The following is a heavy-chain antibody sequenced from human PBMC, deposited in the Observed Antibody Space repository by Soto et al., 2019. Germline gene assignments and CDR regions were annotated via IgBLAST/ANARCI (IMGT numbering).Heavy chain of an antibody. CDR1: GFTFTRYI. J-gene: IGHJ4*02. CDR2: ISSTTHYI. V-gene: IGHV3-21*06. CDR3: ARESEDLTSNFDY. Sequence: GGALRLSSAASGFTFTRYIMNWVRQAPGKGLEWVSSISSTTHYIYYADSMRGRFTISRDNAKNAVYLEMNSLRAEDTAVYYCARESEDLTSNFDYWGQGTLVTVSS.